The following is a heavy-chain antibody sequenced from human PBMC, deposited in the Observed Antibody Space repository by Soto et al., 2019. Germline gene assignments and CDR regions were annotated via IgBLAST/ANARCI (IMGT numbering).Heavy chain of an antibody. V-gene: IGHV2-5*02. J-gene: IGHJ4*02. D-gene: IGHD2-2*01. CDR3: AHRRRYCSSTSCYSFYDY. CDR1: GFSLSTSGVG. CDR2: IYWDDDK. Sequence: SGPTLVNPTQTLTLTCTFSGFSLSTSGVGVGWIRQPPGKALEWLALIYWDDDKRYRPSLKSRLTITKDTSKNQVVLTMTIMDPVDTATFYCAHRRRYCSSTSCYSFYDYWGQGTLVTVSS.